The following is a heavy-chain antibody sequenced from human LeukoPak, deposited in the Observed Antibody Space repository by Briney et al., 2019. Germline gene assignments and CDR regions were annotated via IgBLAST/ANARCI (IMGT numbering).Heavy chain of an antibody. V-gene: IGHV1-69*05. CDR2: IIPIFGTA. CDR3: ARDGEDTVVVPAAY. Sequence: GASVKVSCKASGGTFSSYAISWVRQAPGQGLEWMGGIIPIFGTANYAQKFQGRVTITTDESTSTAYMELSSLRSEDTAVYYCARDGEDTVVVPAAYWGQGTLVTVSS. D-gene: IGHD2-2*01. CDR1: GGTFSSYA. J-gene: IGHJ4*02.